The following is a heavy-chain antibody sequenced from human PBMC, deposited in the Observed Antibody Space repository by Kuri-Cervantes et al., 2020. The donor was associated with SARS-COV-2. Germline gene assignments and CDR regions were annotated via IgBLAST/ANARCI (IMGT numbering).Heavy chain of an antibody. D-gene: IGHD6-6*01. Sequence: ASVKVSCKASGYTFTSYDINWVRQATGQGLEWMGWINPNSGGTNYAQKFQGRVTMTRDTSISTAYMELSSLRSEDTAVYYCARTIAAHQSGWFDPWGQGTLVTVSS. CDR2: INPNSGGT. CDR3: ARTIAAHQSGWFDP. J-gene: IGHJ5*02. CDR1: GYTFTSYD. V-gene: IGHV1-2*02.